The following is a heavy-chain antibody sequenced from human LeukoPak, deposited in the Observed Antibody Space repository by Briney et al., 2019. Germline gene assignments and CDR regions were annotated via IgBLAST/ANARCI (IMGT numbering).Heavy chain of an antibody. D-gene: IGHD3-22*01. CDR1: GFTVSSNY. J-gene: IGHJ4*02. CDR2: IYSGGST. V-gene: IGHV3-53*01. Sequence: GGSLRLSCAASGFTVSSNYMSWVRQAPGKGLEWVSVIYSGGSTYYADSVKGRFTISRDNSKNTLYLQMNSLRAEDTAVYYCARVGYYGSSGFFDYWGQGTLVTVSS. CDR3: ARVGYYGSSGFFDY.